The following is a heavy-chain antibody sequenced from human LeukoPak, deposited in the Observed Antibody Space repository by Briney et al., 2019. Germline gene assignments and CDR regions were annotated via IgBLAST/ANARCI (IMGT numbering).Heavy chain of an antibody. D-gene: IGHD5-18*01. V-gene: IGHV4-61*02. CDR1: GDSVNSGNFY. CDR3: ARGEIRLWSYFDY. Sequence: SETLSLTCTVSGDSVNSGNFYWSWIRQPAGNGLEWIGRLYISGSTNYNPSLKSRVIISVDTSKNQFSLKLSSVTAADTAVYYCARGEIRLWSYFDYWGQGMLVTVSS. CDR2: LYISGST. J-gene: IGHJ4*02.